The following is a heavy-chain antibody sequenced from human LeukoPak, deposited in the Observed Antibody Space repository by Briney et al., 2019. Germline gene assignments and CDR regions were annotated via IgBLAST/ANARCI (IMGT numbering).Heavy chain of an antibody. Sequence: GGSLRLSCEASGFSLSGSWMHWVRQAPGKGLEWISAIGGSGETTYYADSVRGRFTISRDNSKNIVYLQLDTLKAEDTATYYCAKVDLQPLWGQGALVTVSS. V-gene: IGHV3-23*01. CDR2: IGGSGETT. D-gene: IGHD6-13*01. CDR1: GFSLSGSW. J-gene: IGHJ4*02. CDR3: AKVDLQPL.